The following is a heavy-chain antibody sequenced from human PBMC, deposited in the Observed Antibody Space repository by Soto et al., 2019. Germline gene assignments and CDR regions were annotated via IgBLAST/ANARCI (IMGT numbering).Heavy chain of an antibody. V-gene: IGHV3-23*01. CDR1: GFPFSSYA. Sequence: LRLSCAASGFPFSSYAMSWVRQAPGKGLEWVSGISGSGGITYYADSVKGRFTISRDNSKNTLYLQMNSLRADDTAVYFCAKSLSASPNYFFDSWGQGTLVTVSS. J-gene: IGHJ4*02. CDR2: ISGSGGIT. D-gene: IGHD1-1*01. CDR3: AKSLSASPNYFFDS.